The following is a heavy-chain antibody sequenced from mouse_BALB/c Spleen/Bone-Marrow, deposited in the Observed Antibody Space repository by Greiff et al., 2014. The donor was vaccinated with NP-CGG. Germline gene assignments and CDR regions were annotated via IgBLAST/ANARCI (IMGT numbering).Heavy chain of an antibody. CDR1: GYTFTSYW. CDR2: IYPGDGDT. CDR3: ARAKRYGEMDY. J-gene: IGHJ4*01. V-gene: IGHV1-87*01. Sequence: VQLQQSGAELARPGASVKLSCKAPGYTFTSYWMQWVKQRPGQGLEWIGAIYPGDGDTRFTQKFKGKATLTADKSSSTAYMQLSSLASEDSAVYYCARAKRYGEMDYWGQGTSVTVSS. D-gene: IGHD2-14*01.